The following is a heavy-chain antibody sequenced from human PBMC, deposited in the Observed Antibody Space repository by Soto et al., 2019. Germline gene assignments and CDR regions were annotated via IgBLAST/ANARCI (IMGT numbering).Heavy chain of an antibody. J-gene: IGHJ3*02. Sequence: GGSLRLSCAASGFTFSSYWMSWVRQAPGKGLEWVANIKQDGSEKYYVDSVKGRFTISRDNAKNSLYLQMNSLRAEDTAVYYCARHKLADPYSGYDRVDAFDIWGQGTMVTVSS. CDR3: ARHKLADPYSGYDRVDAFDI. CDR2: IKQDGSEK. D-gene: IGHD5-12*01. V-gene: IGHV3-7*01. CDR1: GFTFSSYW.